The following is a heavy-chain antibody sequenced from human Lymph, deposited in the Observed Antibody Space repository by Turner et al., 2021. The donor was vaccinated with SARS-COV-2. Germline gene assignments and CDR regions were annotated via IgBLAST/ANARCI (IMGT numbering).Heavy chain of an antibody. V-gene: IGHV3-30-3*01. CDR3: ARGDYYGSGSYPGKTFDC. Sequence: QVQLVESGGGVVPPGRSLRLSCSASGFTFSSYAMYWVRQAPGKGLEWVAVISYDGSNKYYADSVKGRFTISRDNSKNTLYLQMNSLRAEDTAVYYCARGDYYGSGSYPGKTFDCWGQGTLVTVSS. D-gene: IGHD3-10*01. J-gene: IGHJ4*02. CDR2: ISYDGSNK. CDR1: GFTFSSYA.